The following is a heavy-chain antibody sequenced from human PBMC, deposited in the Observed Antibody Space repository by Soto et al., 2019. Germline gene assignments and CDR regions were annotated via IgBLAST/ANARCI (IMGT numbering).Heavy chain of an antibody. CDR2: INDGNGNT. V-gene: IGHV1-3*05. J-gene: IGHJ3*02. CDR1: GYTFTSYA. Sequence: QVQLVQSGAEERKPGASVKVSCKASGYTFTSYAMHWVRQAPGQRLEWMGWINDGNGNTKYSQKFQGRVTITRDTPASTAYMELSSVRSEDTAVYYCARDGDAFDIWGQGTMVTVSS. CDR3: ARDGDAFDI.